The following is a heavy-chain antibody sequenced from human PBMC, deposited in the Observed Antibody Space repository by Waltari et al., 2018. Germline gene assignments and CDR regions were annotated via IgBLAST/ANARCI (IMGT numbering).Heavy chain of an antibody. J-gene: IGHJ4*02. CDR1: GLPFSTHN. V-gene: IGHV3-23*04. Sequence: EVHLVESGGGLVQPGGSLRLSCAASGLPFSTHNMGWLRQAPGKGLEWVSINDVATGASHYADSVKGRFSISRDNPKNTLYLQMNSLRAEDTAVYYCAKGGIEARLTDYWGQGTLVTVSS. D-gene: IGHD5-12*01. CDR2: NDVATGAS. CDR3: AKGGIEARLTDY.